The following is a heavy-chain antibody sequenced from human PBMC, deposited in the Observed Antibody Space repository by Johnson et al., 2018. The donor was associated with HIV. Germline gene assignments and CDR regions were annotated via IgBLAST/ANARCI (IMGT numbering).Heavy chain of an antibody. CDR1: GFTFSSYG. J-gene: IGHJ3*02. Sequence: QVLFVESGGGVVQPGGSLRLSCAASGFTFSSYGMHWVRQAPGKGLEWVAFIRYDGSNKYYADSVKGRFTISRDNSRNTLYLQMNTLRTEDTALYYCAKVGRIVVAIGNDAFDIWGQGTMVTVSS. D-gene: IGHD2-21*01. V-gene: IGHV3-30*02. CDR3: AKVGRIVVAIGNDAFDI. CDR2: IRYDGSNK.